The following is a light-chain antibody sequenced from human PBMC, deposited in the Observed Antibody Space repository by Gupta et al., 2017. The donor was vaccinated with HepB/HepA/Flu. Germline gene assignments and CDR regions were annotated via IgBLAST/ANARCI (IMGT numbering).Light chain of an antibody. CDR3: QQYNSASWT. V-gene: IGKV1-27*01. Sequence: KLTQSPSSLSASVGDRVTITCRASQGISNYVAWYQQKPGKVPKLLIYAASTLQSGVPSRFSGSGSGTDFTLTISRLQPEDFASYYCQQYNSASWTFGQGTNVEI. CDR2: AAS. CDR1: QGISNY. J-gene: IGKJ1*01.